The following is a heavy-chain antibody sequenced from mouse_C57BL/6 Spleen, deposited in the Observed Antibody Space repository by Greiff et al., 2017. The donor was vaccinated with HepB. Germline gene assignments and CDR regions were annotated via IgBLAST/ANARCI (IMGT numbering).Heavy chain of an antibody. V-gene: IGHV1-53*01. J-gene: IGHJ1*03. CDR1: GYTFTSYW. D-gene: IGHD1-1*01. CDR2: INPSNGGT. Sequence: VQLQQPGTELVKPGASVKLSCKASGYTFTSYWMHWVKQRPGQGLEWIGNINPSNGGTNYNEKFKSKATLTVDKSSSTAYMQLSSLTSEDSAVYYCARSGNYYGSRNWYFDVWGTGTTVTVSS. CDR3: ARSGNYYGSRNWYFDV.